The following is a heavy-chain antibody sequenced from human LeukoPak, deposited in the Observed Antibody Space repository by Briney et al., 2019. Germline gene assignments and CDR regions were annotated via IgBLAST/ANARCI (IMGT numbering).Heavy chain of an antibody. CDR1: GGSFSRYS. D-gene: IGHD4-11*01. CDR2: INHSGST. V-gene: IGHV4-34*01. J-gene: IGHJ4*02. CDR3: ARDTGSSNSGLFEY. Sequence: ADTLSLMHAVYGGSFSRYSWMWIRQSPGEGLECIGEINHSGSTNQNPSLKSRVTISIDTSKNQFSLRLTSLTAADTAVYYCARDTGSSNSGLFEYWGQGTVVTVSS.